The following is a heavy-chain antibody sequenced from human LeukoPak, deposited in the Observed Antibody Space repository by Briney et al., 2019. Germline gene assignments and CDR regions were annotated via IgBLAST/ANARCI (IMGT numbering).Heavy chain of an antibody. CDR1: GFTFSSYG. V-gene: IGHV3-30*02. D-gene: IGHD2-15*01. CDR3: AKDAGIVVVVARNYYYMDV. Sequence: GGSLRLSCAASGFTFSSYGMHWVRQAPGKGLEWVAFIRYDGSNKYYADSVKGRFTISRDNSKNTLYLQMNSLRAEDTAVYYCAKDAGIVVVVARNYYYMDVWGKGTTVTVSS. CDR2: IRYDGSNK. J-gene: IGHJ6*03.